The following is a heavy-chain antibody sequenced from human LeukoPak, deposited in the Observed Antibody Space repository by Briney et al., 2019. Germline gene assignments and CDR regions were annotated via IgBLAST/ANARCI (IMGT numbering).Heavy chain of an antibody. J-gene: IGHJ6*03. CDR3: ARTGAGYYYYYMDV. Sequence: SETLSLTCTVSGYSISSGYYWGWIRQPPGKGLEWIGTIYRSGSTYSNPSLRGRVTISVDTSKNQFSLKLSSVTAADTAVYYCARTGAGYYYYYMDVWGKGT. V-gene: IGHV4-38-2*02. CDR1: GYSISSGYY. CDR2: IYRSGST. D-gene: IGHD1-26*01.